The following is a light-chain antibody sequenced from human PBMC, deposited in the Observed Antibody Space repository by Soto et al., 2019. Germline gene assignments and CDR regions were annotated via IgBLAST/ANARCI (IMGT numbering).Light chain of an antibody. Sequence: EIGLTQSPATGSWCPGGTARRGCGASQSVSGNSLAWHQQRSGLAPRVVIYDASSRAIGISDRFSGSGSGTDFTLSISRLEPEDFAVYYCQQYSSSPPTWTFGQGTKVDI. CDR1: QSVSGNS. J-gene: IGKJ1*01. CDR3: QQYSSSPPTWT. V-gene: IGKV3D-20*01. CDR2: DAS.